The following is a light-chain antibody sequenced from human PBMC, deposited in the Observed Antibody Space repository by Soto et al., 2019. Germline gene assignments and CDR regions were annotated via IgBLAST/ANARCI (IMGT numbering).Light chain of an antibody. CDR3: QKYNSAPWT. CDR2: AAS. Sequence: DIQMTQSPSSLSASVGDRVTITCRASQGISNYLAWYQQKPGKVPKLLIYAASTLQSGVPSRFSGSGSGTDFTLAISSQQPEDVATYYRQKYNSAPWTFGQGTKVEIK. V-gene: IGKV1-27*01. J-gene: IGKJ1*01. CDR1: QGISNY.